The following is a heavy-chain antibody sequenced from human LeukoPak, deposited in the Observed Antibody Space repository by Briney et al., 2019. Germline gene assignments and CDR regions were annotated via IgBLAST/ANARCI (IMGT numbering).Heavy chain of an antibody. V-gene: IGHV3-23*01. CDR3: AKRGIVIRGILVIGYHQEAYHYDY. CDR1: GISLSNYA. Sequence: GGSLRLSCVVSGISLSNYAMTWVRRAPGKGLEWVSYISERGGSTTYADSVKGRFTISRDTSLNTLYLQMTSMRAEDTAVYFCAKRGIVIRGILVIGYHQEAYHYDYWGQGVLVTVSS. CDR2: ISERGGST. D-gene: IGHD3-10*01. J-gene: IGHJ4*02.